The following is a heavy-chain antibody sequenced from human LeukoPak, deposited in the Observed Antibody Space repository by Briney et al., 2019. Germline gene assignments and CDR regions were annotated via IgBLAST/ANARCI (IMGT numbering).Heavy chain of an antibody. V-gene: IGHV1-46*01. CDR2: INPSGGST. CDR3: ARGTPPDGYSYGTYFDY. J-gene: IGHJ4*02. Sequence: ASVKVSCKASGYTFTSYYMHWVRQAPGQGLEWMGIINPSGGSTSYAQKFQGRVTMTTDTSTSTAYMELRSLRSDDTAVYYCARGTPPDGYSYGTYFDYWGQGTLVTVSS. D-gene: IGHD5-18*01. CDR1: GYTFTSYY.